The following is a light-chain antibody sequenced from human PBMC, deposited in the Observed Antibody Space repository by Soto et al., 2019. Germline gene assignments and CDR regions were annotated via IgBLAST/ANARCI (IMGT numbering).Light chain of an antibody. J-gene: IGKJ3*01. CDR2: DAS. CDR3: QQYNSYSS. V-gene: IGKV1-5*01. CDR1: QSISGW. Sequence: DIQMTQSPSTLSASVGDTVTITCRASQSISGWLAWYQQNPGKAPKLLIYDASSLESGVPSRFSGSGSGTEFTLTISSLQPDDFATYYCQQYNSYSSFGPGTKVDIK.